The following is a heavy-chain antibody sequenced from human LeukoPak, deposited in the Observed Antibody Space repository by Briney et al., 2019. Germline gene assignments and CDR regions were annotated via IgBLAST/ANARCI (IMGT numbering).Heavy chain of an antibody. J-gene: IGHJ5*02. V-gene: IGHV4-39*07. D-gene: IGHD2-21*02. CDR3: ARGLIVVVTAATTEWFDP. CDR1: GGSISSSYDY. CDR2: VYYNGNT. Sequence: SDTLSLTCTVSGGSISSSYDYWGWIRQPPGKGLEWIGSVYYNGNTYYNPSLKSRVTMSIDTSKNQFSLSLKSVTAADTAIYYCARGLIVVVTAATTEWFDPWGQGTLVTVSS.